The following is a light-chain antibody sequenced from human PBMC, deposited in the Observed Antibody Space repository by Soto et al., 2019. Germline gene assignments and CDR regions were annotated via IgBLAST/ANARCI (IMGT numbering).Light chain of an antibody. Sequence: ETVITQSPDTLSVSTGESATLACRASQEVSTNLAWFHQKPGQTPRLVLYGASKRATGIPARFSGSGSGRHFTLTISSLQSEDFGVYSCQHYNNWPPYSFGQGTKVEIK. CDR2: GAS. V-gene: IGKV3-15*01. J-gene: IGKJ2*03. CDR3: QHYNNWPPYS. CDR1: QEVSTN.